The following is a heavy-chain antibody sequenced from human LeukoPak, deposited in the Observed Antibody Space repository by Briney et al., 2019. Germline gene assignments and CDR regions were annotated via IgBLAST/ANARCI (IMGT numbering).Heavy chain of an antibody. J-gene: IGHJ6*03. Sequence: PAETLSLTCTVSGGSLRSYYWSWIRQPAGKGLEGMGRIYPSGSTNYNPSLNSRVTMSLDTSTNQFSLKLSSVTAADTAVYYCASGTGYSSGWALHYYYMDVWGKGTTVTVSS. V-gene: IGHV4-4*07. CDR2: IYPSGST. CDR3: ASGTGYSSGWALHYYYMDV. CDR1: GGSLRSYY. D-gene: IGHD6-19*01.